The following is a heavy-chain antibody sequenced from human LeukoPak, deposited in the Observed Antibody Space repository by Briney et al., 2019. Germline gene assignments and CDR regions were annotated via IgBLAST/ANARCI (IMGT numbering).Heavy chain of an antibody. CDR3: ARGDSGGE. CDR2: IQYVGTNK. V-gene: IGHV3-30*02. D-gene: IGHD6-25*01. CDR1: GFIFSIND. J-gene: IGHJ4*02. Sequence: GGSLRLSCAVSGFIFSINDMHCVRQAPGRGGGGVASIQYVGTNKYYTDSVRGRFTLSRDNSKNTLCMQKNRLRSDDTAVYYCARGDSGGEWGQGTLVTVSS.